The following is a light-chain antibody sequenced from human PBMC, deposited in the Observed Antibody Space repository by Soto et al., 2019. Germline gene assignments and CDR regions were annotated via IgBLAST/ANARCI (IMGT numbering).Light chain of an antibody. CDR1: QSVNSY. CDR3: QQRTHWPPT. V-gene: IGKV3-11*01. J-gene: IGKJ2*01. Sequence: LLTQSPATLSLSPGERATLSCRASQSVNSYLAWYQQKPGQAPRLLIYDASNRATGTPARFSGSGSGTDFTLTISSLEPEDLAVYYCQQRTHWPPTFGQGTKLEIK. CDR2: DAS.